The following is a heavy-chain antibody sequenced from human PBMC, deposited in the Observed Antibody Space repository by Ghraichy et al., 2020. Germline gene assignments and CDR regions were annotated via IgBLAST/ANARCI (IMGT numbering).Heavy chain of an antibody. CDR1: GFTFSSYS. CDR3: ARDSDIEGYGAEKEETNFDY. D-gene: IGHD4/OR15-4a*01. J-gene: IGHJ4*02. Sequence: GGSLRLSCAASGFTFSSYSMNWVRQAPGKGLEWVSSISSSSSYIYYADSVKGRFTISRDNAKNSLYLQMNSLRAEDTAVYYCARDSDIEGYGAEKEETNFDYWGQGTLVTVSS. CDR2: ISSSSSYI. V-gene: IGHV3-21*01.